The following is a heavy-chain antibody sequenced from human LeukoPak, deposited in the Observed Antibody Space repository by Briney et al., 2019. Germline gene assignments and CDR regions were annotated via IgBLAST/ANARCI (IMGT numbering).Heavy chain of an antibody. CDR3: ARDPVLGYCSGGSCPSGMDV. CDR1: GGSLSGYY. D-gene: IGHD2-15*01. J-gene: IGHJ6*02. Sequence: PSETLSLTCAVSGGSLSGYYWTWIRQPPGKGLEWIGEIHHGGSTNYNPSLKSRVTISLDTSKNQFFLKLSSVTAADTAVYYCARDPVLGYCSGGSCPSGMDVWGQGTTVTVSS. V-gene: IGHV4-34*01. CDR2: IHHGGST.